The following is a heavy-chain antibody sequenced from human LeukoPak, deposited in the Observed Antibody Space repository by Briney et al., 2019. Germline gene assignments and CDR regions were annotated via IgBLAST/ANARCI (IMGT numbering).Heavy chain of an antibody. CDR1: GFTFSSYA. CDR2: ISYDGSNK. V-gene: IGHV3-30*04. D-gene: IGHD2-2*01. Sequence: GRSLRLSCGASGFTFSSYAMHWVRQAPGKGLEWVAVISYDGSNKYYADSVKGRSTISRDNSKNTLYLQMNSLRAEDTAVYYCARDISYCSSTSSCSGAFDIWGQGTMVTVSS. J-gene: IGHJ3*02. CDR3: ARDISYCSSTSSCSGAFDI.